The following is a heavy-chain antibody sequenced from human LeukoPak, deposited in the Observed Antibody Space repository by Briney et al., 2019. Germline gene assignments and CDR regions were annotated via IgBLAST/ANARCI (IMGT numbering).Heavy chain of an antibody. V-gene: IGHV1-69*05. Sequence: AXVKVSCKASGGTFSSYAISWVRQAPGQGLEWMGRIIPIFGTANYAQKFQGRVTITTDESTSTAYMELSSLRSEDTAVYYCARSHYYDSSGHFDYWGQGTLVTVSS. CDR3: ARSHYYDSSGHFDY. CDR1: GGTFSSYA. D-gene: IGHD3-22*01. CDR2: IIPIFGTA. J-gene: IGHJ4*02.